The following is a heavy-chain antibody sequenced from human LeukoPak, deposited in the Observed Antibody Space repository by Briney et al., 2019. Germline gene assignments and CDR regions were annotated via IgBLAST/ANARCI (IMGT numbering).Heavy chain of an antibody. J-gene: IGHJ4*02. D-gene: IGHD2-2*01. CDR3: ARDRAGYCSRTSCHRIDY. V-gene: IGHV3-7*01. Sequence: GGSLRLSCAASGFTFSSYWMSWGRQAPGKGLEWVANIKQDGSEKYYVDSVKGRFTTSRDNAKNSLYLQMNSLRAEDTAVYYCARDRAGYCSRTSCHRIDYWGQGTLVTVSS. CDR2: IKQDGSEK. CDR1: GFTFSSYW.